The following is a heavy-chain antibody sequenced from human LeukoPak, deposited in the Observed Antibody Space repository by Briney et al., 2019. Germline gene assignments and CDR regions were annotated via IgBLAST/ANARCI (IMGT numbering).Heavy chain of an antibody. Sequence: SETLSLTCTVSGYSISSGYYWGWIRQPPGKGLEWIGSIYYSGSTYYNPSLKSRVTISVDTSKNQFSLKLSSVTAADTAVYYCARDRSSSWYLWYQEMYVWGKGTTVTVSS. J-gene: IGHJ6*04. CDR3: ARDRSSSWYLWYQEMYV. D-gene: IGHD6-13*01. CDR2: IYYSGST. CDR1: GYSISSGYY. V-gene: IGHV4-38-2*02.